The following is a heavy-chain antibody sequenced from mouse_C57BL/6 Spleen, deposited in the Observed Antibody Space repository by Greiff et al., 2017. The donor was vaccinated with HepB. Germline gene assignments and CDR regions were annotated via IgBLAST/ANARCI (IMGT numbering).Heavy chain of an antibody. CDR1: GFSLTSYA. CDR2: IWTGGGT. Sequence: VQRVESGPGLVAPSQSLSITCTVSGFSLTSYAISWVRQPPGKGLEWLGVIWTGGGTNYNSALKSRLSISKDNSKSQVFLKMNSLQTDDTARYYCARNSRPNPLDYAGGYFDVWGTGTTVTVSS. J-gene: IGHJ1*03. D-gene: IGHD2-4*01. CDR3: ARNSRPNPLDYAGGYFDV. V-gene: IGHV2-9-1*01.